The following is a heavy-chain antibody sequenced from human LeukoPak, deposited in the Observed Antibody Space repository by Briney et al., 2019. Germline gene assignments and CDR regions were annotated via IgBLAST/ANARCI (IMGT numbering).Heavy chain of an antibody. J-gene: IGHJ1*01. D-gene: IGHD3-9*01. V-gene: IGHV3-48*03. CDR3: VVWVAYDILTTYPGAEYFQH. CDR1: GFTFSSFP. CDR2: IDHSGSTK. Sequence: GGSLRLSCAGSGFTFSSFPMNWVRQASGKGLEWISYIDHSGSTKYYADSVKGRLTISRDNAKNSVYLQMNSLRAEDTAVYYCVVWVAYDILTTYPGAEYFQHWGQGTLVSVSS.